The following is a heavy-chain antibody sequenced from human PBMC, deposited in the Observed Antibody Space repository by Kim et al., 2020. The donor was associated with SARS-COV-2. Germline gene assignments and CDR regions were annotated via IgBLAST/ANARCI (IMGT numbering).Heavy chain of an antibody. V-gene: IGHV3-48*04. CDR2: ISSSSRNI. CDR3: ARDLDYYGSGSNDAFDI. J-gene: IGHJ3*02. CDR1: GFTFSTYS. Sequence: GGSLRLSCSASGFTFSTYSLNWVRQAPEKGLEWVSYISSSSRNIYYADSVKGRFTISRDNAKNSLYLQMNSLRAEDTAVYYCARDLDYYGSGSNDAFDI. D-gene: IGHD3-10*01.